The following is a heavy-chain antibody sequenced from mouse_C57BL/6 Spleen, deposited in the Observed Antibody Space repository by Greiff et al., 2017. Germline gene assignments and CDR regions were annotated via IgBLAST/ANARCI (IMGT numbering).Heavy chain of an antibody. CDR3: ARRYYAMGY. J-gene: IGHJ4*01. Sequence: QVQLQQPGAELVKPGASVKLSCKASGYTFTSYWMQWVKQRPGQGLEWIGEIDPSDSYTNYNQKFKGTATLTVDTSSSTAYMQLSRLTSEASAVYYCARRYYAMGYWGQGTSVTVSS. CDR1: GYTFTSYW. CDR2: IDPSDSYT. V-gene: IGHV1-50*01.